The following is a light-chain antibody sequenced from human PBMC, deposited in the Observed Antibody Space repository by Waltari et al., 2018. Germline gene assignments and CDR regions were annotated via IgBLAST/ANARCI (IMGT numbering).Light chain of an antibody. CDR2: WAS. J-gene: IGKJ2*01. Sequence: DIVMTQSPDSLAVSLGERATLNCKSSQIVSPSSNNNNYLGWYQQKPGKLPKLLLSWASTRESGVPDRFSGSGSGTDFTLTISSLQAEDVAVYYCQQCYSSPYTFGQGTKLEIK. CDR3: QQCYSSPYT. CDR1: QIVSPSSNNNNY. V-gene: IGKV4-1*01.